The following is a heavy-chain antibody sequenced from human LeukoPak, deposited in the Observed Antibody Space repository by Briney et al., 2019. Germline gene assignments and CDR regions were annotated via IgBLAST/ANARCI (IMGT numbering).Heavy chain of an antibody. CDR2: IYYSGST. CDR3: ARAAVGSFDY. Sequence: SETLSLTCTVSGGSISSYYWSWIRQPPGKGLEWIGYIYYSGSTNYYPSLKSRVTISVDTPKNQFSLKLSSVTAADTAVYYCARAAVGSFDYWGQGTLVTVSS. D-gene: IGHD4-23*01. CDR1: GGSISSYY. J-gene: IGHJ4*02. V-gene: IGHV4-59*01.